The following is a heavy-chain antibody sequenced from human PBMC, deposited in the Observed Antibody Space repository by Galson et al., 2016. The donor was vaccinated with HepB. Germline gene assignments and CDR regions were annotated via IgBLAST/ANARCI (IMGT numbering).Heavy chain of an antibody. Sequence: SVKVSCKASGYTFINYGITWVRQAPGQGLEWMGWISGYNGDTKNAQKFQGRVTMTTDTSTRTVYMELRSLRSDDTAIYYCARGDPVAATTTMDVWGQGTTVTVSS. D-gene: IGHD6-13*01. V-gene: IGHV1-18*01. CDR2: ISGYNGDT. CDR3: ARGDPVAATTTMDV. CDR1: GYTFINYG. J-gene: IGHJ6*02.